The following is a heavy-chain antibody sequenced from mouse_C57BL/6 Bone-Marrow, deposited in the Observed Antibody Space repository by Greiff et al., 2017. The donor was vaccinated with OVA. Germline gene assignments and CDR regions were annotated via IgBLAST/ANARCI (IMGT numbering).Heavy chain of an antibody. CDR3: ARALPWSWFAY. D-gene: IGHD2-10*01. V-gene: IGHV3-6*01. CDR1: GYSITSGYY. CDR2: ISYDGSN. J-gene: IGHJ3*01. Sequence: EVQLQESGPGLVKPSQSLSLTCSVTGYSITSGYYWNWIRQFPGNKLEWMGYISYDGSNNYNPSLKNRISITRDTSKNQFFLKLNSVTTEDTATYYCARALPWSWFAYWGQGTLVTVSA.